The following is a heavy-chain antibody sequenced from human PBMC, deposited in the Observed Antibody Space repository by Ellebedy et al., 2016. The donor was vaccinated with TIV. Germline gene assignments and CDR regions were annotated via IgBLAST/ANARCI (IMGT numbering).Heavy chain of an antibody. J-gene: IGHJ4*02. V-gene: IGHV6-1*01. CDR3: TRAGAGGAAGLFGS. CDR2: TYYRSKWYD. Sequence: SQTLSLTCAISGDSVSSKSAIWHWIRQSPSRGLEWLGRTYYRSKWYDDYAVSVRSRTTVKADNSKNQFSLRLNSVTPEDTAVYYCTRAGAGGAAGLFGSWGQGTLVTVSS. CDR1: GDSVSSKSAI. D-gene: IGHD6-13*01.